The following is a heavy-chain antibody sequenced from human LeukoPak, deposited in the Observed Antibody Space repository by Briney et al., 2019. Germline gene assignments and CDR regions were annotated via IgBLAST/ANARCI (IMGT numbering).Heavy chain of an antibody. CDR2: INPSGGST. D-gene: IGHD2-2*01. CDR1: GYTFTSYY. Sequence: ASVKVSCKTSGYTFTSYYMHWVRQAPGQGLEWMGIINPSGGSTSYAQKFQGRVTMTRDTSTSTVYMELSSPRSEDTAVYYCARGDIVVVPAAIPEGYWGQGTLVTVSS. V-gene: IGHV1-46*01. CDR3: ARGDIVVVPAAIPEGY. J-gene: IGHJ4*02.